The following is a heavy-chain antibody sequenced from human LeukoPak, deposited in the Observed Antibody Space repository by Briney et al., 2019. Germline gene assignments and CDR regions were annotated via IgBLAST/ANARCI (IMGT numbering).Heavy chain of an antibody. V-gene: IGHV3-48*01. CDR2: ISSISTII. D-gene: IGHD4-17*01. CDR3: ARNQDYGVYNSVGAFDI. J-gene: IGHJ3*02. Sequence: PGGSLRLSCAASGFTFNSFSMNWVRHAPGKGLEWVSYISSISTIIYYADSVKGRFTISRDNSKNTLYLQINSLRAEDTAVYYCARNQDYGVYNSVGAFDIWGQGTMVTVSS. CDR1: GFTFNSFS.